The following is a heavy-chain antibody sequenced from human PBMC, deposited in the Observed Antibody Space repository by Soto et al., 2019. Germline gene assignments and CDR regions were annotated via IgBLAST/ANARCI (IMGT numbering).Heavy chain of an antibody. V-gene: IGHV1-46*04. J-gene: IGHJ4*02. CDR2: INPSARSA. CDR3: ARDNSAANGVLDH. Sequence: ASVKVSCKASGYTFTNYYLHWVRQAPGQGLEWVGMINPSARSASYAQKLRGRLTMDRDTSTTTVYMELSRLTSEDTAVYFCARDNSAANGVLDHWGQGTLVTVSS. D-gene: IGHD1-1*01. CDR1: GYTFTNYY.